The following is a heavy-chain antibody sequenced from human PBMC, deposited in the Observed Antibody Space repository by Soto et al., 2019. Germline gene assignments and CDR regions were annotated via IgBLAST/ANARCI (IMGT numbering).Heavy chain of an antibody. V-gene: IGHV4-34*01. J-gene: IGHJ6*03. D-gene: IGHD3-16*01. CDR1: GGSFSGYY. CDR3: ARHYGYYSHYMDV. CDR2: INYSGST. Sequence: SETLSLTCAVYGGSFSGYYWSWIRQPPGKGLEWIGNINYSGSTNYNPSLKSRVTISVDTSKNQFSLKLSSVTAADTAVYYCARHYGYYSHYMDVWTKGTTVTVSS.